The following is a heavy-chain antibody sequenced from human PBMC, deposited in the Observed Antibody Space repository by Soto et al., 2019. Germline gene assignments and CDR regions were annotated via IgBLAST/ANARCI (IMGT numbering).Heavy chain of an antibody. V-gene: IGHV1-18*01. CDR2: ISAYNGNT. J-gene: IGHJ6*03. CDR3: ARDAADIVVVPAAAAYYYYYYMDV. CDR1: GDTLTSYG. D-gene: IGHD2-2*01. Sequence: GASVKVCCKASGDTLTSYGISWVRQAPGQGLEWMGWISAYNGNTNYAQKLQGRVTMTTDTSTSTAYMELRSLRSDDTAVYYCARDAADIVVVPAAAAYYYYYYMDVWGKGTTVTVSS.